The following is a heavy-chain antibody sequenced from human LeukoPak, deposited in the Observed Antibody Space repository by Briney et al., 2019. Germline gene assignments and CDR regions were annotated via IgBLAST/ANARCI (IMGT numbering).Heavy chain of an antibody. V-gene: IGHV5-51*01. D-gene: IGHD1-1*01. CDR3: ARCDASGNCNGFDF. CDR1: GYSFTNYW. J-gene: IGHJ4*02. CDR2: IYPGDSDT. Sequence: PGESLKISCKGSGYSFTNYWIGWVRQMPGKGLECMGIIYPGDSDTTYSPSFQGQVTISADKSISTAYLQWSSLKASDSAMYYCARCDASGNCNGFDFWGQGTLVTVPS.